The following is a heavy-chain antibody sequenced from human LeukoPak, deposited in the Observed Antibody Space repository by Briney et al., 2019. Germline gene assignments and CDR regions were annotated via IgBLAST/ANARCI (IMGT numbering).Heavy chain of an antibody. CDR2: TSWNGART. Sequence: GGSLRLSCAASGFTFDDYGMSWVRQAPGKGLEWVSGTSWNGARTGYADSVKGRFIISRDNAKNSLYLQMNSLRAEDAAVYYCARAPVTSCRGAFCYPFDYWGPGILVTVSS. V-gene: IGHV3-20*04. J-gene: IGHJ4*02. D-gene: IGHD2-15*01. CDR1: GFTFDDYG. CDR3: ARAPVTSCRGAFCYPFDY.